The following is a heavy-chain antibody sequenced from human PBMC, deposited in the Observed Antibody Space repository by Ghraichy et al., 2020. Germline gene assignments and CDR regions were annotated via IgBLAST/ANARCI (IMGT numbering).Heavy chain of an antibody. V-gene: IGHV3-53*01. J-gene: IGHJ3*02. CDR2: IYSGGST. CDR3: ARDGLAMVQGVQSDAFDI. CDR1: GFTVSSNY. D-gene: IGHD3-10*01. Sequence: GGSLRLSCAASGFTVSSNYMSWVRQAPGKGLEWVSVIYSGGSTYYADSVKGRFTISRDNSKNTLYLQMNSLRAEDTAVYYCARDGLAMVQGVQSDAFDIWGQGTMVTVSS.